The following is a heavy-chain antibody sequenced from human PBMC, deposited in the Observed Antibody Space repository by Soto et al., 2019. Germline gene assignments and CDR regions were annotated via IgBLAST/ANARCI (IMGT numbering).Heavy chain of an antibody. D-gene: IGHD2-21*02. J-gene: IGHJ3*02. CDR3: ARGAYCGGDCQFGPDDDAFDI. Sequence: ASVKVSCKASGYTFTSYGISWVRQAPGQGLERMGWISAYNGNTNYAQKLQGRVTMTTDTSTSTAYMELRSLRSDDTAVYYCARGAYCGGDCQFGPDDDAFDIWGQGTMVTVSS. V-gene: IGHV1-18*01. CDR1: GYTFTSYG. CDR2: ISAYNGNT.